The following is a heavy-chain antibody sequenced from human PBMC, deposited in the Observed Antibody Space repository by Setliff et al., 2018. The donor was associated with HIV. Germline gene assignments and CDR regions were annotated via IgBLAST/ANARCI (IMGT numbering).Heavy chain of an antibody. CDR3: ARRSIVGVTRGYYYYALDV. CDR1: GDTDFY. V-gene: IGHV4-4*09. Sequence: SETLSLTCTVSGDTDFYWSWIRQSPGKGLEWIGYIHASGKANYNPSLKSRVTISLDTSKMQFSLQLTSVTAADTAVYYCARRSIVGVTRGYYYYALDVWGQGTTVTVSS. D-gene: IGHD1-26*01. J-gene: IGHJ6*02. CDR2: IHASGKA.